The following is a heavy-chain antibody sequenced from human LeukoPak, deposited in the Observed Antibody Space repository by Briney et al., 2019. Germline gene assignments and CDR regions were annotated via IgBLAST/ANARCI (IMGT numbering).Heavy chain of an antibody. V-gene: IGHV1-2*02. CDR1: GYTFTGYY. CDR2: INPNSGGT. CDR3: ARLRSYSTSKYYYYYMDV. Sequence: ASVKVSCKASGYTFTGYYMHWVRQAPGRGLEWMGWINPNSGGTNYAQKFQGRVTMTRDTSISKAYMELSRLRSDDTAVYYCARLRSYSTSKYYYYYMDVWGKGTTVSISS. D-gene: IGHD2-2*01. J-gene: IGHJ6*03.